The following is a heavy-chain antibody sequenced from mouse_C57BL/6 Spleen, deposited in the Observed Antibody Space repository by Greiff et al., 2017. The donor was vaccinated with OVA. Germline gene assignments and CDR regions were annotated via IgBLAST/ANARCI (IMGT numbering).Heavy chain of an antibody. D-gene: IGHD1-1*01. V-gene: IGHV5-15*01. CDR2: ISNLAYSI. Sequence: EVQLQQSGGGLVQPGGSLKLSCAASGFTFSDYGMAWVRQAPRKGPEWVAFISNLAYSIYYADTVTGRFTISRENAKNTLYLEMSSLRSEDTAMYYCARLGTTVVRYFDVWGTGTTVTVSS. CDR3: ARLGTTVVRYFDV. CDR1: GFTFSDYG. J-gene: IGHJ1*03.